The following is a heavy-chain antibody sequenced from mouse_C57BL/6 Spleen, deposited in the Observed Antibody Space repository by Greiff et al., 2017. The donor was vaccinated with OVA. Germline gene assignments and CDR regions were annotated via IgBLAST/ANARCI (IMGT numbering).Heavy chain of an antibody. CDR2: IYPGDGDT. CDR1: GYAFSSYW. J-gene: IGHJ4*01. Sequence: QVQLKQSGAELVKPGASVKISCKASGYAFSSYWMNWVKQRPGKGLEWIGQIYPGDGDTNYNGKFKGKATLTADKSSSTAYMQLSSLTSEDSAVYFCAREESGNENAMDDWGKGTTVTVSS. CDR3: AREESGNENAMDD. V-gene: IGHV1-80*01. D-gene: IGHD1-3*01.